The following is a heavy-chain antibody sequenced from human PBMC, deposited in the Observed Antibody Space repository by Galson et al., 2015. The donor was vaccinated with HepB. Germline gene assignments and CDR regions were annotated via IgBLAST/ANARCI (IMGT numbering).Heavy chain of an antibody. J-gene: IGHJ4*02. D-gene: IGHD3-10*01. V-gene: IGHV1-18*01. Sequence: SVKVSCKASGYTFTSYGISWVRQAPGQGLEWMGWISAYNGNTNYAQKFQGRVTMTTDKSTSTAYMELRSLRSDDTAVYYCARRWFGDTTFDYWGQGTLVTVSS. CDR3: ARRWFGDTTFDY. CDR1: GYTFTSYG. CDR2: ISAYNGNT.